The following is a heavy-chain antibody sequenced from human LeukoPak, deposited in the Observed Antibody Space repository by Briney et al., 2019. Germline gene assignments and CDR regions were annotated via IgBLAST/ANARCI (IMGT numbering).Heavy chain of an antibody. CDR3: ASDYYDSSGYEY. CDR1: GFTFRSYA. V-gene: IGHV3-30-3*01. D-gene: IGHD3-22*01. J-gene: IGHJ4*02. Sequence: PGGSLRLSCAASGFTFRSYAMHWVRQAPGKGLEWVTVISNDGSNKYYADSVKGRFTISRGNSKNTLYLQMNSLRAEDTAVYYCASDYYDSSGYEYWGQGTLVTVSS. CDR2: ISNDGSNK.